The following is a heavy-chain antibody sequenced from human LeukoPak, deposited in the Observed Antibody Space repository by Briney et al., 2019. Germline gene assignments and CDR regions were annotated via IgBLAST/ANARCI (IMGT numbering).Heavy chain of an antibody. D-gene: IGHD2-21*01. V-gene: IGHV3-23*01. Sequence: QPGGSLRLSCAASGFTFSSYAMNWVRQAPGKGLEWVSGITGSGGSTFYADSVKGRFTISRDTSKNTLYLQMNSLRAGDTAAYHCVKDRCGSDCLAYFDHWGQGTLVTVSS. J-gene: IGHJ4*02. CDR2: ITGSGGST. CDR3: VKDRCGSDCLAYFDH. CDR1: GFTFSSYA.